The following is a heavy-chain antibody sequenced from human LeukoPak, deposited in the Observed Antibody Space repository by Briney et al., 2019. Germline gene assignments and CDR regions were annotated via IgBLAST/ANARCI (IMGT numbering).Heavy chain of an antibody. CDR3: ARDLPPSYRYVHDY. Sequence: GASVKVSCKASGYTFTSYGISWVRQAPGQGLEWMGWISAYNGNTNYSQKLQGRVTMTTDTSTSTAYMELRSLRSDDTAMYYCARDLPPSYRYVHDYWGQGTLVTVSS. CDR1: GYTFTSYG. J-gene: IGHJ4*02. D-gene: IGHD5-12*01. CDR2: ISAYNGNT. V-gene: IGHV1-18*01.